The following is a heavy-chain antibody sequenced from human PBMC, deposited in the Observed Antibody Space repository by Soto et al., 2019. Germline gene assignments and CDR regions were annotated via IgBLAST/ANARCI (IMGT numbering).Heavy chain of an antibody. Sequence: DVQLVESGGGLVQPGGSLRLSCAASGFTFSRYWMSWVRQAPGKGLEWVASIKQDGSEKYHVDSVKGRFTISRDNVKNSLYLQMNILRAEDTAVYYCARLIWIAATSYYFDYWGQGTLVTVSS. CDR3: ARLIWIAATSYYFDY. J-gene: IGHJ4*02. D-gene: IGHD2-15*01. CDR2: IKQDGSEK. CDR1: GFTFSRYW. V-gene: IGHV3-7*01.